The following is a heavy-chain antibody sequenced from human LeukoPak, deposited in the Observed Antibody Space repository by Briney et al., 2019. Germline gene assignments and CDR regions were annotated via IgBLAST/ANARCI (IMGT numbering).Heavy chain of an antibody. J-gene: IGHJ4*02. Sequence: GGSLRLSCAASGFTFTNNAMSWVRQAPGKGLEWVSGISGSGGNTYYADSVKGRFTISRDNAKNSLYLQMNSLRAEDTAVYYCARDLDNGAAFDYWGQGTLVTVSS. CDR2: ISGSGGNT. CDR3: ARDLDNGAAFDY. CDR1: GFTFTNNA. D-gene: IGHD6-25*01. V-gene: IGHV3-23*01.